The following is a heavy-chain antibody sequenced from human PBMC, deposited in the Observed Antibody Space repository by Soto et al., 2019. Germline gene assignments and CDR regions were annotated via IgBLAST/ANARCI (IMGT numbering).Heavy chain of an antibody. CDR1: GFTFSSYA. CDR2: ISYDGSNK. Sequence: PAVTLSLSCAASGFTFSSYAMHWVRQAPAKGMERVAVISYDGSNKSYADSVNGRFTISRVNSKNTLYLQMNSLRAEATAVYYCARGGSIVGATRIQHWGQGTLVTVSS. CDR3: ARGGSIVGATRIQH. V-gene: IGHV3-30-3*01. D-gene: IGHD1-26*01. J-gene: IGHJ1*01.